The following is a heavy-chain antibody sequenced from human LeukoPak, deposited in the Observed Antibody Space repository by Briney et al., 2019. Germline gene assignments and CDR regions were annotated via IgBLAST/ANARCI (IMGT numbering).Heavy chain of an antibody. CDR2: IWYDGSNK. J-gene: IGHJ6*02. D-gene: IGHD2-21*01. CDR1: GFTFSSYG. V-gene: IGHV3-33*01. Sequence: GGSLRLSCAASGFTFSSYGTHWVRQAPGKGLEWVAVIWYDGSNKYYADSVKGRFTISRDNSKNTLYLQMNSLRAEDTAVYYCARDLSVALYYYGMDVWGQGTTVTVSS. CDR3: ARDLSVALYYYGMDV.